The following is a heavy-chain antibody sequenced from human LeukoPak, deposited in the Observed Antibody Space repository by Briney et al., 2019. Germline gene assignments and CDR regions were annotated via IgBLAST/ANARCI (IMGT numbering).Heavy chain of an antibody. CDR3: ARDLFPGYSIGYHYGY. J-gene: IGHJ4*02. CDR2: ISGGGSI. D-gene: IGHD5-12*01. CDR1: GFTFSSYG. V-gene: IGHV3-66*01. Sequence: GGSLRLSCAASGFTFSSYGMHWVRQAPGKGLEWVSIISGGGSIYYADSVKGRFTISRDNSKNTVFLRMNSLRAEDTAVYYCARDLFPGYSIGYHYGYWGQGTRVTVSS.